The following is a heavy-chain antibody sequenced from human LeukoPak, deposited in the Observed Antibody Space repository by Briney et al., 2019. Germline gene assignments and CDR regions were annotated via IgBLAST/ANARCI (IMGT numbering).Heavy chain of an antibody. J-gene: IGHJ4*02. V-gene: IGHV3-48*03. CDR3: AREGGWNDFDY. CDR1: GLTFSSYD. CDR2: ISSSGNLI. D-gene: IGHD1-1*01. Sequence: PAGSLRLSCEASGLTFSSYDMNWVRQAPGKGLEWVSYISSSGNLIHYADSVKGRFTFSRDNARNSLYLQMNSLRADDTAIYYCAREGGWNDFDYWGQGTLVTVSS.